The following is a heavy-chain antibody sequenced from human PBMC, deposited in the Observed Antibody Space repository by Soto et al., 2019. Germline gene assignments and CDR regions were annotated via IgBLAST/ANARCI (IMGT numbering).Heavy chain of an antibody. V-gene: IGHV3-23*01. CDR3: AKFRRWSAEGFDF. D-gene: IGHD2-15*01. Sequence: EVQLLESGGGLVQPGGSLRLSCAASGFTFSMYSMTWVRQAPGKGLEWISSVSGGGDSTNSADAVKGRFTISRDNSKNTLCLPMNRLPGGDAAIDFDAKFRRWSAEGFDFWGQGTPVAVS. CDR1: GFTFSMYS. J-gene: IGHJ4*02. CDR2: VSGGGDST.